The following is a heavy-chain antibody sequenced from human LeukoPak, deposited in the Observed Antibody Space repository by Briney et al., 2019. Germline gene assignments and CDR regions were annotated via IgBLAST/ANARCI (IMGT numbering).Heavy chain of an antibody. CDR2: MYSDGST. CDR3: AKAFGWELTDSVDY. J-gene: IGHJ4*02. CDR1: GFTFSSHS. V-gene: IGHV3-66*02. Sequence: GGSLRLSCAASGFTFSSHSMNWVRQAPGKGLEWVSVMYSDGSTYYADSVKGRFTISRDNSKNTLYLQMNSLRPEDTAVYYCAKAFGWELTDSVDYWGQGTLVTVSS. D-gene: IGHD1-26*01.